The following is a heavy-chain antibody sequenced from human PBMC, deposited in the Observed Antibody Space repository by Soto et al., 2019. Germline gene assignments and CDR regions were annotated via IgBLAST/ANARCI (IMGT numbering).Heavy chain of an antibody. V-gene: IGHV4-30-4*01. CDR1: GVSITSGDYY. CDR3: ASFGVASMNWFDP. J-gene: IGHJ5*02. Sequence: PSETLSLTCTVSGVSITSGDYYWNWIRQPPGKGLEWIGNIYYRGKTYYNPSLKSRVTISLDTSKNQFSLKLTSVTAADTAVYYCASFGVASMNWFDPWGQGTLVTVSS. D-gene: IGHD3-3*01. CDR2: IYYRGKT.